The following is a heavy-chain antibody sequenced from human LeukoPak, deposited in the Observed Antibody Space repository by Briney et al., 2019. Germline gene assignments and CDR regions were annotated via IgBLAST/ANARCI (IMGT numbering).Heavy chain of an antibody. D-gene: IGHD6-19*01. CDR3: ARPTPSSGWNGQLDY. J-gene: IGHJ4*02. Sequence: ASVEVSCKASGGTFSSYAISWARRAPGQGVEGMGGIIPSFGTANYAQKFQGSVTITADESTSTAYMELSSLRSEDTAVYYCARPTPSSGWNGQLDYWGQGTLVTVSS. V-gene: IGHV1-69*01. CDR1: GGTFSSYA. CDR2: IIPSFGTA.